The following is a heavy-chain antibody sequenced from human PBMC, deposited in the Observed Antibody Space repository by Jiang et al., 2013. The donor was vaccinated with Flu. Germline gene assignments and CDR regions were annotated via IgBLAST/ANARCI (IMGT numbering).Heavy chain of an antibody. D-gene: IGHD1-26*01. J-gene: IGHJ4*02. CDR2: ISGDSGRT. V-gene: IGHV3-23*01. CDR3: AKDRLRMVGAGIDY. Sequence: GSRETLLCRFWIHLNFWIHFRNYAMSWVRQAPGKGLEWVSGISGDSGRTYYADSVKGRFTISRDNSKNTLYLQINILRAEDTAVYFCAKDRLRMVGAGIDYWGQGTQVTVSS. CDR1: IHLNFWIHFRNYA.